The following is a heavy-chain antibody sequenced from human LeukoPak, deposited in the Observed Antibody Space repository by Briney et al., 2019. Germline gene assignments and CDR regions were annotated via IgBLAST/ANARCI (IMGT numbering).Heavy chain of an antibody. V-gene: IGHV4-59*01. J-gene: IGHJ4*02. CDR3: ARDVGATTSYFDY. CDR1: GGSISSSH. Sequence: SETLSLTCSVSGGSISSSHWNWIRQPPGKRLEWIGYIYYTGSTNYNPSLKSRVTISLDTSKNQFSLRLSSVTAADTAVYYCARDVGATTSYFDYWGQGTLVTVSS. CDR2: IYYTGST. D-gene: IGHD1-26*01.